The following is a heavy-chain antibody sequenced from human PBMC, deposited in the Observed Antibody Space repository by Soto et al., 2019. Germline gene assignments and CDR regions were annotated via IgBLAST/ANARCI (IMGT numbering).Heavy chain of an antibody. J-gene: IGHJ6*02. D-gene: IGHD2-15*01. CDR2: IIPIFGTA. CDR3: ASSGYCSGGSCSYPQYYCYGMDG. CDR1: GGTFSSYA. Sequence: QVQLVQSGAEVKKPGSSVKVSCKASGGTFSSYAVSWVRQAPGQGLEWMGGIIPIFGTADYAQKFQGRVTMTADESTSTAYMELSSLRSEDTAVYYCASSGYCSGGSCSYPQYYCYGMDGWGQGTTVTVSS. V-gene: IGHV1-69*12.